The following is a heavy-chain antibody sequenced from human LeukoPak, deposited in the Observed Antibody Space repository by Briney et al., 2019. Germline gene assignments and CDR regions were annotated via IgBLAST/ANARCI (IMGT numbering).Heavy chain of an antibody. CDR2: ISSSSSYI. J-gene: IGHJ3*02. V-gene: IGHV3-21*01. D-gene: IGHD3-9*01. CDR3: ARDPDLTGYSILDAFDI. CDR1: GFTFSSYS. Sequence: GGYLRLSCAASGFTFSSYSMNWVRQAPGKGLEWVSSISSSSSYIYYADSVKGRFTISRDNAKNSLYLQMNSLRAEDTAVYYCARDPDLTGYSILDAFDIWGQGTMVTVSS.